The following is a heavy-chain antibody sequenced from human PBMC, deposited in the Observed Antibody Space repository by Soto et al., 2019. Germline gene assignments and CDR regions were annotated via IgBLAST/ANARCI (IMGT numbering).Heavy chain of an antibody. V-gene: IGHV3-23*01. CDR1: VVTFGIYY. D-gene: IGHD1-26*01. J-gene: IGHJ4*02. CDR3: AKFASGTYPYYFDY. CDR2: ISGSGGSR. Sequence: TWGSLSLCWAASVVTFGIYYRNWVRPAPVKGLEWFSTISGSGGSRYSSDSVKGLFTISRDNAKNALYLQMNILRAEDTAVYYCAKFASGTYPYYFDYWGQGTLVTVSS.